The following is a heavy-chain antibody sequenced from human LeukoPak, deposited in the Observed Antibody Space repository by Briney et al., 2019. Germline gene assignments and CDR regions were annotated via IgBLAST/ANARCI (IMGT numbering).Heavy chain of an antibody. CDR1: GFTFSSYA. D-gene: IGHD2-21*02. Sequence: GGSLRLSCAASGFTFSSYAMHWVRQAPGKGLEWVAVISYDGTNKYYADSVKGRFTISRDNSKNTLDLQMNSLRAEDTAVYYCARGRRDCSGDCYVAFDIWGQGTMVTVSS. V-gene: IGHV3-30-3*01. J-gene: IGHJ3*02. CDR3: ARGRRDCSGDCYVAFDI. CDR2: ISYDGTNK.